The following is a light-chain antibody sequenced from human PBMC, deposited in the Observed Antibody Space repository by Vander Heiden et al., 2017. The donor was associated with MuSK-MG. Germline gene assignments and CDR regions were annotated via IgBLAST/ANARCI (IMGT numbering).Light chain of an antibody. Sequence: SYELTQPPSVSVSPGQTARITCPGDALPKQYASWDQQKPGQALVMVIDKDRERPAGSRELFSGSSSGTTVTWTIGGGQAEDEDDYYWQAADSSGVVFGGGTKRTVL. CDR2: KDR. J-gene: IGLJ2*01. CDR3: QAADSSGVV. CDR1: ALPKQY. V-gene: IGLV3-25*03.